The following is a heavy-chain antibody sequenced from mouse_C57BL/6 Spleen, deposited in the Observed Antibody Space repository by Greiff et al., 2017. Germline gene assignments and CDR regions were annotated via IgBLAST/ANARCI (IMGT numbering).Heavy chain of an antibody. J-gene: IGHJ3*01. V-gene: IGHV1-55*01. CDR2: IYPGRGST. Sequence: QVQLQQPGAELVKPGASVKMSCKASGYTFTSYWITWVKQRPGQGLEWIGDIYPGRGSTHYHEKFKSKATLTVDTSSSTAYMQLSRLTSADSAVLYCGKEGSAVGPWFAYWGQGTLVTVSA. D-gene: IGHD1-1*01. CDR1: GYTFTSYW. CDR3: GKEGSAVGPWFAY.